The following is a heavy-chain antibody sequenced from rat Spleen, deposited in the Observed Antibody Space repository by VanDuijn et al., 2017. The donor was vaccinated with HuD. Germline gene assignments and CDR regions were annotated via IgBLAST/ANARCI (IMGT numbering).Heavy chain of an antibody. CDR2: ISTGGGST. V-gene: IGHV5-27*01. D-gene: IGHD5-1*01. CDR1: GFTFSDYY. CDR3: TTDRLGADYFDY. Sequence: EVQLVESGGGLVQPGRSLKLSCAASGFTFSDYYMAWVRQAPTKGLEWVASISTGGGSTYYRDSVKGRFTISRDNAKSTLYLQMDSLRSEDTATYYCTTDRLGADYFDYWGQGVMVTVSS. J-gene: IGHJ2*01.